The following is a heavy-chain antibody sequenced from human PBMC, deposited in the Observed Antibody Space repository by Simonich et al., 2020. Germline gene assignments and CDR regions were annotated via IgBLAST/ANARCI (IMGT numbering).Heavy chain of an antibody. D-gene: IGHD7-27*01. Sequence: QVQLVEAGGGVVQPGRSLRLSCAASGFTVRSYAMHWVRQAQGKGIEGVADISYDGSNTYYADAVKGRFTISRDNSKNTLYLQMNSLGAEDTAVYYCARDRNWGWFDPWGQGTLVTVSS. CDR1: GFTVRSYA. V-gene: IGHV3-30*07. J-gene: IGHJ5*02. CDR2: ISYDGSNT. CDR3: ARDRNWGWFDP.